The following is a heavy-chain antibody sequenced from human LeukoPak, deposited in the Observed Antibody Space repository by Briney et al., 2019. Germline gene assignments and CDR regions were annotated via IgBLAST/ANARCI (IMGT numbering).Heavy chain of an antibody. D-gene: IGHD3-10*01. CDR1: GFTFSSYW. Sequence: GGSLRLSCAASGFTFSSYWMSWVRQAPGKGLEWVANIKQDGSEKYYVDSVKGRFTISRDNAKNSLYLQMNSLRAEDTAVYYCARGYKLLWFGELFGYWGQGTLVTVSS. V-gene: IGHV3-7*01. J-gene: IGHJ4*02. CDR2: IKQDGSEK. CDR3: ARGYKLLWFGELFGY.